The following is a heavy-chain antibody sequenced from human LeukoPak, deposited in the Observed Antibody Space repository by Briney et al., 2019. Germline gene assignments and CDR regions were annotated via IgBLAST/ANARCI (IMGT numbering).Heavy chain of an antibody. CDR3: ARSRGFHSMDSFPV. CDR2: ISSSDTYT. D-gene: IGHD3-10*01. Sequence: PGGSLRLSCAASGFTFSSYSMNWVRQAPGKGLEWLSYISSSDTYTYYADSVRGRFSISRDNANNSLFLHMNSLRAEDTAVYYCARSRGFHSMDSFPVWGQGTMVIVSS. J-gene: IGHJ3*01. V-gene: IGHV3-21*05. CDR1: GFTFSSYS.